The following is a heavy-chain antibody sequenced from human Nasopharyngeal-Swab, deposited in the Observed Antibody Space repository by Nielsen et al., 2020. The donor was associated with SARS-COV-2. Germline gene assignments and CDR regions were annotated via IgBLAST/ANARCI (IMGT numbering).Heavy chain of an antibody. J-gene: IGHJ4*02. D-gene: IGHD6-6*01. V-gene: IGHV4-34*01. CDR3: ARGRGEYSSSSVFFDY. Sequence: SETLSLTCAVSGWSFRGYYWSWLRQPPGKGLEWIGEINHTGSTTYYPSLKSRVTISVDTSKNQFSLMMSSVTAADTAVYYCARGRGEYSSSSVFFDYWGQGTLVTVSS. CDR1: GWSFRGYY. CDR2: INHTGST.